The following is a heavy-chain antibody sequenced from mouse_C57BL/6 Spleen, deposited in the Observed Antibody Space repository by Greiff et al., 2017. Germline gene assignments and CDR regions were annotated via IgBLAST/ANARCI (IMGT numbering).Heavy chain of an antibody. CDR3: ARIGSKKIFDY. CDR2: IHPNSGST. CDR1: GYTFTSYW. Sequence: QVQLQQPGAELVKPGASVKLSCKASGYTFTSYWMHWVKQRPGQGLEWIGMIHPNSGSTNYNEKFKSKATLTVDKSSSTAYMQLSSLTSEDSAVYYCARIGSKKIFDYWGEGTTLTVSS. V-gene: IGHV1-64*01. D-gene: IGHD2-14*01. J-gene: IGHJ2*01.